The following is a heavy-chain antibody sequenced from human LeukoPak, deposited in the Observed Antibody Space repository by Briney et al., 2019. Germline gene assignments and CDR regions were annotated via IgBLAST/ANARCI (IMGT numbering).Heavy chain of an antibody. J-gene: IGHJ6*02. Sequence: SVKVSCKASGGTFSSYAISWVRQAPGQGLEWMGGIIPIFGTANYAQKFQGRVTITADESTSTAYMGLSSLRSEDTAVYYCARRGRNYYGSGSYHIDYYGMDVWGQGTTVTVSS. V-gene: IGHV1-69*13. CDR2: IIPIFGTA. CDR3: ARRGRNYYGSGSYHIDYYGMDV. D-gene: IGHD3-10*01. CDR1: GGTFSSYA.